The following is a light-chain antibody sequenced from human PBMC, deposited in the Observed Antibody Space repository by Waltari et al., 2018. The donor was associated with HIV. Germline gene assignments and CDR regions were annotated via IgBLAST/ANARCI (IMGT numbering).Light chain of an antibody. Sequence: QSALTQPDSVSGSPGQSLTISCTGTNRNIGFFNLVSWYRQYPGNAPQLIIYGVTSRPSGISSRFSCSKSGNTASLTISGLQVDDEADYYCNSYASDDTVVFGGGTKLTVL. CDR2: GVT. V-gene: IGLV2-14*03. CDR1: NRNIGFFNL. CDR3: NSYASDDTVV. J-gene: IGLJ2*01.